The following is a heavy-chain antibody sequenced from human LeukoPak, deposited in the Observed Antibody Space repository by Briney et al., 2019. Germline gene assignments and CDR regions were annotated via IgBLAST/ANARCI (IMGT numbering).Heavy chain of an antibody. D-gene: IGHD6-13*01. CDR3: ARQEQLVRIIDY. J-gene: IGHJ4*02. V-gene: IGHV4-39*01. CDR1: GRSISSSSYY. CDR2: IYYSGNT. Sequence: SETLSLTCTVSGRSISSSSYYWGWIRQPPGKGLEWIESIYYSGNTYYNPSLKSRVTISVDTSKNQFSLKLTSVTAADTAVYYCARQEQLVRIIDYWGRGTLVTVSS.